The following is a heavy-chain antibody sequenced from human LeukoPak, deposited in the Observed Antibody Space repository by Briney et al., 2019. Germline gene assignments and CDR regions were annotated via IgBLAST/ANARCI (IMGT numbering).Heavy chain of an antibody. V-gene: IGHV4-39*01. CDR1: GGSIAGSSDY. D-gene: IGHD6-13*01. CDR2: VYYTGIT. Sequence: SETLFLTCSVSGGSIAGSSDYWGWIRQPPGKGLEWIGSVYYTGITDYNPSLKSRATIFVDTSANKFSLNLTSVTAADTAVYYCARRSIAAAVDYWGRGTLVTVSS. J-gene: IGHJ4*02. CDR3: ARRSIAAAVDY.